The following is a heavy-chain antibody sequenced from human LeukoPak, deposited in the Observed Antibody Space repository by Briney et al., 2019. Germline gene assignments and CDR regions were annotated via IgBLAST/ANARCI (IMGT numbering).Heavy chain of an antibody. J-gene: IGHJ3*02. CDR3: ARGPCGSNYYDGSGDDAFDI. D-gene: IGHD3-22*01. V-gene: IGHV1-8*01. CDR1: GYTFTSYD. CDR2: MNPNRGNT. Sequence: ASVKVSCKASGYTFTSYDINRVRQATGQGLEWMGWMNPNRGNTGYVQKFRGRVTMTRNTSISTAYMELSSLRSEDTAVYYCARGPCGSNYYDGSGDDAFDIWGQGTMVTVSS.